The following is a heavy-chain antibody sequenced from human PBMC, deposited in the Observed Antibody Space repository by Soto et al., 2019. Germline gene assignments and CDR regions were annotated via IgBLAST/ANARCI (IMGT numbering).Heavy chain of an antibody. D-gene: IGHD3-22*01. Sequence: SVKVSCKASGGTFSSYAISWVRQAPGQGLEWMGGIIPIFGTANYAQKFQGRVTITADESTSTAYMELSSLRSEDTAVYYRARDPHYYDSSGYYPYYFDYWGQGTLVTVSS. CDR3: ARDPHYYDSSGYYPYYFDY. CDR2: IIPIFGTA. V-gene: IGHV1-69*13. J-gene: IGHJ4*02. CDR1: GGTFSSYA.